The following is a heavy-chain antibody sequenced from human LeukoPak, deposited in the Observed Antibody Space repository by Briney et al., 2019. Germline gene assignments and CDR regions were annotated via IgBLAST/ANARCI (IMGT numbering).Heavy chain of an antibody. J-gene: IGHJ6*03. CDR1: GYTFTSYG. Sequence: SVKVSCKASGYTFTSYGISWVRQAPGQGLEWMGGIIPIFGTANYAQKFQGRVTVTADESTSTAYMELSSLRSEDTAVYYYARSIAARRRYYYYYMDVWGKGTTVTVSS. CDR3: ARSIAARRRYYYYYMDV. D-gene: IGHD6-6*01. V-gene: IGHV1-69*13. CDR2: IIPIFGTA.